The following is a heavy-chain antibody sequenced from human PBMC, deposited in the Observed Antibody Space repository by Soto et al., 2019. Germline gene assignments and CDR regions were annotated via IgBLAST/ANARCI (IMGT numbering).Heavy chain of an antibody. CDR3: ARGTAYDILAGYRIYYYYYMDV. J-gene: IGHJ6*03. V-gene: IGHV4-34*01. D-gene: IGHD3-9*01. CDR1: GGSFSGYY. CDR2: INHSGST. Sequence: SETLSLTCAVYGGSFSGYYWSWIRQPPGKGLEWIGEINHSGSTNYNPSLKSRVTISVDTSKNQFSLKLSSVTAADTAVYYCARGTAYDILAGYRIYYYYYMDVWGKGTTVT.